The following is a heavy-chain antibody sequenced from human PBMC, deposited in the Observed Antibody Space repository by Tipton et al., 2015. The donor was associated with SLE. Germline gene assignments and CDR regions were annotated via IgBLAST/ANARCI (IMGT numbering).Heavy chain of an antibody. CDR2: IYHSGTT. J-gene: IGHJ5*02. D-gene: IGHD3-3*01. CDR3: ARRQYGVGHT. V-gene: IGHV4-39*01. CDR1: GASISSGSHY. Sequence: TLSLTCTVSGASISSGSHYWDWIRQPPGKGLEWIGTIYHSGTTYYNPSLQSRVTISKDTSKNQSSLKLYSVTAADTAVYYCARRQYGVGHTWGQGTLVTVSS.